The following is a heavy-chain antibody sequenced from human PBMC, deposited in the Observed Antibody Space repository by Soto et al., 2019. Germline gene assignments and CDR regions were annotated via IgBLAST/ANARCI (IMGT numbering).Heavy chain of an antibody. CDR2: ISYDGSNK. CDR1: GFTFSSYG. Sequence: QVQLVESGGGVVQPGRSLRLSCAASGFTFSSYGMHWVRQAPGKGLEWVAVISYDGSNKYYADSVKGRFTISRDNSKNTLYLQMNSLRAEDTAVYYCASTVRAARLPLDYWGQGTLVTVSS. V-gene: IGHV3-30*03. J-gene: IGHJ4*02. D-gene: IGHD6-6*01. CDR3: ASTVRAARLPLDY.